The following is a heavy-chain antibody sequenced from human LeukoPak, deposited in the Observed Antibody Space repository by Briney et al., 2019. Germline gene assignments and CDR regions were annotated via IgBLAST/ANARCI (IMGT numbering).Heavy chain of an antibody. CDR3: ARDHGGRFGAFDI. CDR1: GFTFSSYG. Sequence: GGSLRLSCAASGFTFSSYGMHWVRQAPGRGLEWVAVIWYDGSNKYYADSVKGRFTISRDNSKNTLYLQMNSLRAEDTAVYYCARDHGGRFGAFDIWGQGTMVTVSS. J-gene: IGHJ3*02. CDR2: IWYDGSNK. V-gene: IGHV3-33*01. D-gene: IGHD3-10*01.